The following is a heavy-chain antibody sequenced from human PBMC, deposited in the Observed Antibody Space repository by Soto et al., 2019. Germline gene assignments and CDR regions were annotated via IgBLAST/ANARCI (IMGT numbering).Heavy chain of an antibody. CDR1: GFTFSSYG. J-gene: IGHJ4*02. Sequence: GGSLRLSCAASGFTFSSYGMHWVRQAPGKGLEWVAVIWYDGSNKYYADSVKGRFTISRDNSKNTLYLQMNSLRAEDTAVYYCAREYYYGSGSYDGPDYWGQGTLVTVSS. D-gene: IGHD3-10*01. CDR2: IWYDGSNK. CDR3: AREYYYGSGSYDGPDY. V-gene: IGHV3-33*01.